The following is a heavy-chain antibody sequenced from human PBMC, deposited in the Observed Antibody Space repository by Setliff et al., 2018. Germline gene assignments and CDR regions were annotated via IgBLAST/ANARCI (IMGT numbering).Heavy chain of an antibody. CDR1: GYNFIGYY. D-gene: IGHD2-15*01. Sequence: ASVKVSCKASGYNFIGYYVHWVRQAPGQGLEWMGRINPNTGDTNYGQKFQGRVTMTRDTSISTAYMELRRLKSDDTAVYYCARGEHIVSGDFYHYIDVWGKGTTVTVSS. J-gene: IGHJ6*03. V-gene: IGHV1-2*06. CDR3: ARGEHIVSGDFYHYIDV. CDR2: INPNTGDT.